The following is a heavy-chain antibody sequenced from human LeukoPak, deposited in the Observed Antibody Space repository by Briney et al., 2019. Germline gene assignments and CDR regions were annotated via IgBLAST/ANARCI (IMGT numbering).Heavy chain of an antibody. CDR1: GDSISSGDYY. Sequence: PSETLSLTCTVSGDSISSGDYYWSWIRQPPGKGLEWIGYISYSGNTNYNPSLKSRVTISLDTSKNQFTLKWSSVTAADTAIYYCASAPNEYFFDFWGPGTLVTVSS. J-gene: IGHJ4*02. V-gene: IGHV4-61*08. CDR3: ASAPNEYFFDF. CDR2: ISYSGNT.